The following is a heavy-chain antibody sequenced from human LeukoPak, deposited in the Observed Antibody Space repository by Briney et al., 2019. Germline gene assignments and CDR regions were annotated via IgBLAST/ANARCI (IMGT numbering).Heavy chain of an antibody. CDR2: INHSGST. D-gene: IGHD3-16*02. Sequence: PSETLSLTCAVYGGSFSGYYWSWIRQPPGKGLEWIGEINHSGSTNYNPSLKSRVTISVDTSKNQFSLKLSSVTAADPAVYYCARGASSYDYVWGSYRPFDYWGQGTLVTVSS. V-gene: IGHV4-34*01. J-gene: IGHJ4*02. CDR3: ARGASSYDYVWGSYRPFDY. CDR1: GGSFSGYY.